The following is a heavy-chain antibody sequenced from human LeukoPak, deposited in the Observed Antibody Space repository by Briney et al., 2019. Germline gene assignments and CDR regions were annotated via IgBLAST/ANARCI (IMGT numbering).Heavy chain of an antibody. V-gene: IGHV4-4*07. Sequence: SETLSLTCTVSGGSVSTYFWSWIRQPAGKGLEWIGRIYDSGTNYNPSLKSRVTMSADTSKNQFSLKLSSVTAADTAVYFCAREVIIRGVTHFDYWGQGALVTVSS. D-gene: IGHD3-10*01. CDR2: IYDSGT. J-gene: IGHJ4*02. CDR3: AREVIIRGVTHFDY. CDR1: GGSVSTYF.